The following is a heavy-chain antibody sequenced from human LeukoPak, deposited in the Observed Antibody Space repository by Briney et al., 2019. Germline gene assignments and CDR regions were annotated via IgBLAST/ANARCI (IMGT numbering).Heavy chain of an antibody. CDR1: GYTLSEFS. V-gene: IGHV1-24*01. CDR3: AIERDMVGGSGLDI. D-gene: IGHD1-26*01. CDR2: FDPEDGET. J-gene: IGHJ3*02. Sequence: GASVKVSCKVSGYTLSEFSMRWVRQAPGKGPEWMGGFDPEDGETIYAQKFQGRVSMTEDTSTDTAYMGLSSLRSEDTAMYYCAIERDMVGGSGLDIWGQGTMVTVSS.